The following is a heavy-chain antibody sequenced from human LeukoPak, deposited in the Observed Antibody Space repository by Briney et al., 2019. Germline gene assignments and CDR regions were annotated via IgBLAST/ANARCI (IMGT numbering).Heavy chain of an antibody. CDR1: GGSISNYY. V-gene: IGHV4-4*07. CDR3: ASREGYNLVY. J-gene: IGHJ4*03. Sequence: SETLSLTCTVSGGSISNYYWNWIRQPAGKGLQWIGHISTSGSTNYSPSLKSRVTISVDTSKNQFSLKLSSVTAADTAVYFCASREGYNLVYWGQGTLVTVSS. D-gene: IGHD5-24*01. CDR2: ISTSGST.